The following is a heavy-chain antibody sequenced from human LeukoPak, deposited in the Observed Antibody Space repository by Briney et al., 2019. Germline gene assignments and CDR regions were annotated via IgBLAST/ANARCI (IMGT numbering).Heavy chain of an antibody. CDR1: GYTFSSYS. V-gene: IGHV3-21*01. Sequence: GGSLRLSCLASGYTFSSYSINWVRQAPGKGPEWVSSISVRSNYIYYADSVRGRFRISRDDARDSLYLQMNSLRAEDTAVYYCVRLRRNSDTSGFYYYYDFWGQGTLVTVSS. J-gene: IGHJ4*02. CDR2: ISVRSNYI. CDR3: VRLRRNSDTSGFYYYYDF. D-gene: IGHD3-22*01.